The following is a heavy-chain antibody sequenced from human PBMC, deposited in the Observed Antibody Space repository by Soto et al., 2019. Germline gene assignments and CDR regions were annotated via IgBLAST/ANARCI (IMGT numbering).Heavy chain of an antibody. CDR2: INSDGSST. V-gene: IGHV3-74*01. CDR1: GFTCSSYW. Sequence: GSLRLSCGASGFTCSSYWMHWVRQAPGKGLVWASRINSDGSSTSYADSVKGRFTISRDNAKNTLYLQMNSLRAEDTAVYYCARDRAIAAADYHYYYGMDVWGQGTTVTVSS. J-gene: IGHJ6*02. D-gene: IGHD6-13*01. CDR3: ARDRAIAAADYHYYYGMDV.